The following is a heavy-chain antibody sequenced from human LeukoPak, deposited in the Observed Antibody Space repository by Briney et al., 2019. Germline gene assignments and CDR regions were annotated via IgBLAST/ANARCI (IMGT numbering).Heavy chain of an antibody. D-gene: IGHD6-6*01. Sequence: ASVKVSCKASGYTFTSYAMNWVRQAPGQGLEWMGWINTNTGNSTYAQGFTGRFVFSLDTSVSTAYLQISSLKAEDTAVYYCAKTREAISARPSYYYYYYMDVWGKGTTVTVSS. CDR3: AKTREAISARPSYYYYYYMDV. V-gene: IGHV7-4-1*02. CDR1: GYTFTSYA. J-gene: IGHJ6*03. CDR2: INTNTGNS.